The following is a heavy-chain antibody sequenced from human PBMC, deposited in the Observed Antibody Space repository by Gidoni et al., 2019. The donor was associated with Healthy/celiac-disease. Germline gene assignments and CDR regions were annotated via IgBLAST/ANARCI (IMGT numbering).Heavy chain of an antibody. CDR2: ISSDGSNK. CDR3: AKAVGTGYYYYYGMDV. V-gene: IGHV3-30*18. CDR1: GCTHRSYG. Sequence: QVQLGESGGGVVQHGRYLRRSCAAYGCTHRSYGMHWVRPAPGKGLGWVAVISSDGSNKYYADSVKGRFTISRDNSKNTLYLQMNSLRAEDTAVYYCAKAVGTGYYYYYGMDVWGQGTTVTVSS. J-gene: IGHJ6*02.